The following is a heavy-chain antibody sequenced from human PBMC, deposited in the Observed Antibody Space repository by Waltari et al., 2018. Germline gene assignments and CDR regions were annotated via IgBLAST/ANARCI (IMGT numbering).Heavy chain of an antibody. J-gene: IGHJ5*02. CDR1: GYNFGAFA. D-gene: IGHD3-16*01. Sequence: QAQLVQTGTEVKQPGASAKVSCRASGYNFGAFAISWGRPARGQGLEWMGWINGANSHTNHAQKFLGRLIMTKDTSTTTVYMELKYLTQDDMAVYYCARERHPVMEVGYLLALDPWGQGTLVTVSS. CDR3: ARERHPVMEVGYLLALDP. CDR2: INGANSHT. V-gene: IGHV1-18*03.